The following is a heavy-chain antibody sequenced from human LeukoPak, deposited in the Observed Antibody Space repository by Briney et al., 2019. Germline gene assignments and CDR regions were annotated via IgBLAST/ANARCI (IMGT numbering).Heavy chain of an antibody. CDR2: INHSGST. D-gene: IGHD6-19*01. J-gene: IGHJ5*02. CDR1: GGSFSGYY. V-gene: IGHV4-34*01. Sequence: SETLSLTCAVYGGSFSGYYWSWIRQPPGKGLEWIGEINHSGSTNYNPSLKSRVTISVDTSKNQFSLKLSSVTAADTAVYYCARGAYSSGWFSGVKFDPWGQGTLVTVSS. CDR3: ARGAYSSGWFSGVKFDP.